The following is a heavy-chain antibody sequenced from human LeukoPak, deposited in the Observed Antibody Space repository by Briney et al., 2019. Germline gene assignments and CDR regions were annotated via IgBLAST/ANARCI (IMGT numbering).Heavy chain of an antibody. Sequence: SETLSLTCTVSGDSINSYYWTWIRQAPGKGLEWIGYIYYTGSTNYSPSLKSRVSISIDPSKNQFSLRLTSVTAADTAVYYCARDYDSSGYYGGDFQHWGQGTLVTVSS. J-gene: IGHJ1*01. CDR1: GDSINSYY. D-gene: IGHD3-22*01. CDR2: IYYTGST. V-gene: IGHV4-59*01. CDR3: ARDYDSSGYYGGDFQH.